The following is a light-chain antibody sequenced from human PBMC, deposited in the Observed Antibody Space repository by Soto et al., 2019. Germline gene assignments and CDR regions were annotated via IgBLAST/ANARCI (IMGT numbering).Light chain of an antibody. J-gene: IGKJ4*01. CDR2: GAS. CDR1: QSVNSN. Sequence: EIVMTQSPATLSVSPGERATLSCRASQSVNSNLAWFQQKPGQAPRLLIYGASTRATGIPARFSGSGSGTEFTLTISSLQPDDFAVYYCQQYHNWPPLTFGGGTKV. CDR3: QQYHNWPPLT. V-gene: IGKV3D-15*01.